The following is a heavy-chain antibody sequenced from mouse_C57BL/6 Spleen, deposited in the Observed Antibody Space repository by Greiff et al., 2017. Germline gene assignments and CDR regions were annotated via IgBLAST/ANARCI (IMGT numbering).Heavy chain of an antibody. D-gene: IGHD1-1*01. CDR3: LYYGSLYFDY. V-gene: IGHV1-15*01. CDR1: GYTFTDYE. CDR2: IDPETGGT. Sequence: QVHVKQSGAELVRPGASVTLSCKASGYTFTDYEMHWVKQTPVHGLEWIGAIDPETGGTAYNQKFKGKAILTADKSSSTAYMELRSLTSEDSAVYYCLYYGSLYFDYWGQGTTLTVSS. J-gene: IGHJ2*01.